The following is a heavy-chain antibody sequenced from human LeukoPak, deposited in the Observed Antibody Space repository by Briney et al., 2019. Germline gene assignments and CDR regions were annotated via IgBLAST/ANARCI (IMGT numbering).Heavy chain of an antibody. V-gene: IGHV4-4*07. CDR3: ARSSDYYDTMDV. CDR2: IYTSGST. J-gene: IGHJ6*02. CDR1: GGSISSYY. D-gene: IGHD3-22*01. Sequence: RSETLSLTCTVSGGSISSYYWSWIRQPAGKGLEWIGRIYTSGSTNYNPSLKSRVAMSVDTSKNQFSLKLSSVTAADTAVYYCARSSDYYDTMDVWGQGTTVTVSS.